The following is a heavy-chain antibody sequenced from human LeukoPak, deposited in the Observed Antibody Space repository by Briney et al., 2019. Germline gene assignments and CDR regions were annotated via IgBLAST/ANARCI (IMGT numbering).Heavy chain of an antibody. Sequence: SETLSLTCAVYGGSFSGYYWSWIRQPPGKGLEWIGEINHSGSTNYNPSLKSRVTISVDTSKNQFSLKLSSVTAADTAVYYCARANYYDSSGYNHYYFDYWGQGTLVTVSS. CDR3: ARANYYDSSGYNHYYFDY. V-gene: IGHV4-34*01. CDR2: INHSGST. J-gene: IGHJ4*02. D-gene: IGHD3-22*01. CDR1: GGSFSGYY.